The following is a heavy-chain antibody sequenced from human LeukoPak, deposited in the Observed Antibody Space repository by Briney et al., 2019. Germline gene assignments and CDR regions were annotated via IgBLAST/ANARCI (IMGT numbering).Heavy chain of an antibody. J-gene: IGHJ4*02. D-gene: IGHD7-27*01. Sequence: ASVKVSCKASGYTFTDYFIHWVRQAPGQGPEWMGRMNGNSGVTMYAQTLQDRVTMTRDTSISTAYTELSRLTSDDTAVYYCARDLSSTSNWEFDDWGQGTLVTVSS. V-gene: IGHV1-2*06. CDR3: ARDLSSTSNWEFDD. CDR2: MNGNSGVT. CDR1: GYTFTDYF.